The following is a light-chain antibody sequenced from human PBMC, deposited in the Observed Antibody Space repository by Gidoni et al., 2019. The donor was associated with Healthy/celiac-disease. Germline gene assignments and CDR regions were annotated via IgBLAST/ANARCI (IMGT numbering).Light chain of an antibody. CDR1: SSNIGSNY. V-gene: IGLV1-47*02. J-gene: IGLJ3*02. Sequence: QSVLTQPPSASGTPGQRVTISCSGSSSNIGSNYVYWYQRLPGTAPKLLIHSNSQRPSGVPDRFSGSKSGTSASLAISGLRSEDEADYYCAAWDDSLSGVFGGGTKLTVL. CDR2: SNS. CDR3: AAWDDSLSGV.